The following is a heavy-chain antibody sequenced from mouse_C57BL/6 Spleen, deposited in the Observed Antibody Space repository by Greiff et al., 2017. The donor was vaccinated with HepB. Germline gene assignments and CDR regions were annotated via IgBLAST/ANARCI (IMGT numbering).Heavy chain of an antibody. J-gene: IGHJ4*01. Sequence: VQLQQSGPELVKPGASVKISCKASGYAFSSSWMNWVKQRPGKGLEWIGRIYPGDGDTNYNGKFKGKATLTADKSSSTAYMQRSSLTSEDSAVYFCARGTFYSNYVYAMDYWGQGTSVTVSS. CDR3: ARGTFYSNYVYAMDY. CDR2: IYPGDGDT. V-gene: IGHV1-82*01. CDR1: GYAFSSSW. D-gene: IGHD2-5*01.